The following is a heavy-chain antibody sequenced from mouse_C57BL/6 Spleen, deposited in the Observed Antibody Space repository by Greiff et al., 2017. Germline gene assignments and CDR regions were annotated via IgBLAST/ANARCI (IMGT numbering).Heavy chain of an antibody. J-gene: IGHJ4*01. CDR3: ARRDGYYGYAMDY. CDR2: FHPYNDDT. V-gene: IGHV1-47*01. CDR1: GYTFTTYP. D-gene: IGHD2-3*01. Sequence: VKLQESGAELVKPGASVKMSCTASGYTFTTYPIEWMQQNHGKSLEWIGNFHPYNDDTKYNEKFKGKATLTVEKSSSPVYLELSRLTSDDSAVYYCARRDGYYGYAMDYWGQRTSGPGSS.